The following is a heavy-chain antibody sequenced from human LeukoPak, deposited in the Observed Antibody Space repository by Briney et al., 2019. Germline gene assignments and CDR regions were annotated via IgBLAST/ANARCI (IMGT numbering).Heavy chain of an antibody. Sequence: PGGSLRLSCAASGFTFSSYGMHWVRQAPGKGLEWVAFIRYDGSNKYYADSVKGRFTISRDNSKNTLYLQMNSLRAEDTAVYYCATSSSGWSDYYYYYMDVWGKGTTVTISS. CDR2: IRYDGSNK. CDR1: GFTFSSYG. D-gene: IGHD6-19*01. V-gene: IGHV3-30*02. J-gene: IGHJ6*03. CDR3: ATSSSGWSDYYYYYMDV.